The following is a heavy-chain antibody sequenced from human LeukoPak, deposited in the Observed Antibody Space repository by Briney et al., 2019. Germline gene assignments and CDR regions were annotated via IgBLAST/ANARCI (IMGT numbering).Heavy chain of an antibody. CDR2: ICYDGSNK. CDR1: VFTFSSYG. J-gene: IGHJ4*02. Sequence: PGRSLRLSCAAPVFTFSSYGMHWVRQAPGKGLEWGAVICYDGSNKYYADSVKGRFTISRDNDKNTLYLQMNSLRAEDTAVYYCAREEYSGYEIYFDYWGQGTLVTVSS. V-gene: IGHV3-33*01. D-gene: IGHD5-12*01. CDR3: AREEYSGYEIYFDY.